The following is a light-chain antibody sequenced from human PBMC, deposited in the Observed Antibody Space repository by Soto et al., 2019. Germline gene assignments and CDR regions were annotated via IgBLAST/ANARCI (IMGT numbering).Light chain of an antibody. V-gene: IGLV2-23*01. CDR2: EAS. CDR3: CSNEGSSTSPNV. Sequence: QSVLAQPASVSGSAGQSITISCTGTSSDFGSHNLVSWYQQYPGKAPKLMIYEASKRPSGGSDRLSGSKSGNTASLTISGLQAEDEDDYYCCSNEGSSTSPNVIGTGTKVTVL. CDR1: SSDFGSHNL. J-gene: IGLJ1*01.